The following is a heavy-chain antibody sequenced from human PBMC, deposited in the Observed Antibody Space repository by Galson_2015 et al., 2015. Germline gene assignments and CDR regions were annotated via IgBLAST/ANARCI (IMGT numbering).Heavy chain of an antibody. V-gene: IGHV5-51*01. Sequence: QSGAEVKKPGESLKISCEGSGYSFSNYWVAWVRQTPGKGLEWMGIIYPGDSNTRHSPSFQGQLTISADKSISTAYLQWSSLKASDTAIYYCARQYYGSGSYYLDSWGQGTLVTVSS. CDR1: GYSFSNYW. CDR2: IYPGDSNT. D-gene: IGHD3-10*01. CDR3: ARQYYGSGSYYLDS. J-gene: IGHJ4*02.